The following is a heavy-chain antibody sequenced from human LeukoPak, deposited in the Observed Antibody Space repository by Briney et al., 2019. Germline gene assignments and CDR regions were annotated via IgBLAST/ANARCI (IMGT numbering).Heavy chain of an antibody. D-gene: IGHD3-22*01. V-gene: IGHV4-34*01. Sequence: SETLSLTCAVYGGSFSGYYWSWIRQPPGKGLEWIGEINHSGSTNYNPSLKSRVTISVDKSKNQFSLKLSSVTATDTAVYYCARDYYDSSGHDAFDIWGQGTMVTVSS. CDR3: ARDYYDSSGHDAFDI. CDR2: INHSGST. CDR1: GGSFSGYY. J-gene: IGHJ3*02.